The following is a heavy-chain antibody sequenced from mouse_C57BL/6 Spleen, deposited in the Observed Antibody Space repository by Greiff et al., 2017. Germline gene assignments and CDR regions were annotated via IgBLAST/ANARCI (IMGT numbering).Heavy chain of an antibody. J-gene: IGHJ4*01. V-gene: IGHV1-52*01. CDR1: GYTFTSYW. D-gene: IGHD1-1*01. CDR3: ARGSITTVVARGAMDY. Sequence: VQLQQPGAELVRPGSSVKLSCKASGYTFTSYWMHWVKQRPIQGLEWIGNIDPSDSETHYNQKFKDKATLTVDKSSSTAYMQLSSLTSEDSAVYYCARGSITTVVARGAMDYWGQGTSVTVSS. CDR2: IDPSDSET.